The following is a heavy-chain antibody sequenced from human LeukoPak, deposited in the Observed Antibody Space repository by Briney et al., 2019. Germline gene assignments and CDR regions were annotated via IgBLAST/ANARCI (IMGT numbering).Heavy chain of an antibody. V-gene: IGHV3-30*03. J-gene: IGHJ4*02. Sequence: GRSLRLSCAASGFSFSRYGMHWVRQAPGKGLEWVSFISYDGTNEDYADSVKGRFTISRDNSKNTLYLQMNSLRAEDTAVYYCARDPYGSGLYYFDYWGQGTLVTVSS. CDR3: ARDPYGSGLYYFDY. CDR2: ISYDGTNE. D-gene: IGHD3-10*01. CDR1: GFSFSRYG.